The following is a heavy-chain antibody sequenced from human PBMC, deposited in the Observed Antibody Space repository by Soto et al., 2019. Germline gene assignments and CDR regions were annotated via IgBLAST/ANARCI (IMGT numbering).Heavy chain of an antibody. Sequence: PSENLSLTCTVPGGSISSGGYYWSWIRQHPGKGLEWIGYIYYGRSTYYNPSLKSRVTISVDTSKNQFSLKRSSVTAADTSLYYCAREGMVTAPFAFDIWGQGTMVTVSS. V-gene: IGHV4-31*03. J-gene: IGHJ3*02. CDR1: GGSISSGGYY. CDR2: IYYGRST. CDR3: AREGMVTAPFAFDI. D-gene: IGHD2-21*02.